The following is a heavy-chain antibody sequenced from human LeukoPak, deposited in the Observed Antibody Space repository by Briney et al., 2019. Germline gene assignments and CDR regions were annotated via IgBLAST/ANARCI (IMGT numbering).Heavy chain of an antibody. D-gene: IGHD1-26*01. CDR2: ISYSGTT. V-gene: IGHV4-39*07. CDR1: GDSISSTSYF. J-gene: IGHJ6*03. Sequence: PSETLSLTCTVSGDSISSTSYFWGWIRQPPGKGLEWITSISYSGTTYYSASLKSRLTTSVDTSKNQFSLRLSSVTAADTAVYYCARHRKYRGGSDPRHYYYYMDVWGTGTTVTVSS. CDR3: ARHRKYRGGSDPRHYYYYMDV.